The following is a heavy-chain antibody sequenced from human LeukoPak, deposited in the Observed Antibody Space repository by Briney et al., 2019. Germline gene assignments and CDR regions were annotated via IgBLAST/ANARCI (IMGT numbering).Heavy chain of an antibody. J-gene: IGHJ4*02. CDR1: GFTFSSFG. CDR2: IRYDGSNK. Sequence: GGSLRLSCAASGFTFSSFGMNWVRQAPGKGLEWVAFIRYDGSNKYYADSVKGRFTISRDSSKSTLYLQMNSLRAEDTAVYYCAKDREFYDGSGFPEFWGQGTLVTVSS. D-gene: IGHD3-22*01. CDR3: AKDREFYDGSGFPEF. V-gene: IGHV3-30*02.